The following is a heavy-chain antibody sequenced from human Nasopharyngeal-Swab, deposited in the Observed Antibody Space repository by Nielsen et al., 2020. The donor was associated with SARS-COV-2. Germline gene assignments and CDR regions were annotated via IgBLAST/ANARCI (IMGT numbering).Heavy chain of an antibody. Sequence: WVRQAPGQRLEWMGWIDGGNGNTKYSQKFQGRVTITRDTSASTAYMEMSSLRSEDTAVYYCARERVVVVSATYYQYGMDVWGQGTTVTVSS. J-gene: IGHJ6*02. V-gene: IGHV1-3*01. D-gene: IGHD2-15*01. CDR3: ARERVVVVSATYYQYGMDV. CDR2: IDGGNGNT.